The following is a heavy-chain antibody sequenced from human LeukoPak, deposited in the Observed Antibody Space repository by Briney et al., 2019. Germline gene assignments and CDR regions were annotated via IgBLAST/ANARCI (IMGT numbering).Heavy chain of an antibody. J-gene: IGHJ5*02. CDR3: VKDRGTSGWFDS. Sequence: GGSLRLSCSASGFTFSSYAMHWVRQTPGKGLEHVSTISSTGDSTYCADSMKGRFTISRDNSKDTLFLQMRSLRAEDTAVYYCVKDRGTSGWFDSWGQGTLVTVSS. CDR2: ISSTGDST. D-gene: IGHD2-8*01. V-gene: IGHV3-64D*09. CDR1: GFTFSSYA.